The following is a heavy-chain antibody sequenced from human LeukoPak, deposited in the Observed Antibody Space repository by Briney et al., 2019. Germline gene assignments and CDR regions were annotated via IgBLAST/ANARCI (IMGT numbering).Heavy chain of an antibody. Sequence: ASVKVSCKASGYTFTSYDISWVRQAPGQGLEWMGWISAYNGNTNYAQKLQGRVTMTTDTSTSTAYMELRSLRSDDTAVYYCARDDYGDYVLDYWGQGTLVTVSS. V-gene: IGHV1-18*01. CDR3: ARDDYGDYVLDY. CDR1: GYTFTSYD. J-gene: IGHJ4*02. CDR2: ISAYNGNT. D-gene: IGHD4-17*01.